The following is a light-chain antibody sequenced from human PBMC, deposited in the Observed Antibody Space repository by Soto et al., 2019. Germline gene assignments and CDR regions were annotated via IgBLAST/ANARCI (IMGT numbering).Light chain of an antibody. J-gene: IGLJ3*02. CDR1: SSDVGGYNY. V-gene: IGLV2-14*01. CDR3: SSYTSSSTLWV. CDR2: DVS. Sequence: QLVLTQPASVSGSPGQSITISCTGTSSDVGGYNYVSWYQQHPGKAPKLMIYDVSNRPSGVSNRFSGSKSGNTASLTISGLQAEDDADYYCSSYTSSSTLWVFGGGTKLTVL.